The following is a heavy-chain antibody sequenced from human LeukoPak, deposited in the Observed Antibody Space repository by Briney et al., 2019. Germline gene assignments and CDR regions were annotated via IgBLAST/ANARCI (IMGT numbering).Heavy chain of an antibody. CDR2: IRYDGSNK. D-gene: IGHD3-22*01. J-gene: IGHJ4*02. CDR3: AKIQSDYYHDSSGYYWGSYYFDY. V-gene: IGHV3-30*02. CDR1: GFTFSSYG. Sequence: GGSLRLSCAASGFTFSSYGMHWVRQAPGKGLEWVAFIRYDGSNKYYADSVKGRFTISRDNSKNTLYLQMNSLRAEDTAVYYCAKIQSDYYHDSSGYYWGSYYFDYWGQGTLVTVSS.